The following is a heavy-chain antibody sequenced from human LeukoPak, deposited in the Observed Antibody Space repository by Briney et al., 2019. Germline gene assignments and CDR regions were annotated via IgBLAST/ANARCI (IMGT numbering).Heavy chain of an antibody. Sequence: GESLKISCKGSGYSFTSYWIGWVRQMPGKGLEWMGIIYPGDSDTIYSPSFQGQVTISADKSNTTAYLQWSSLKASDTAMYFCGRHIGLWVGTYYYYYYGMDVWGQGTTVTVSS. CDR2: IYPGDSDT. D-gene: IGHD4-23*01. CDR1: GYSFTSYW. CDR3: GRHIGLWVGTYYYYYYGMDV. V-gene: IGHV5-51*01. J-gene: IGHJ6*02.